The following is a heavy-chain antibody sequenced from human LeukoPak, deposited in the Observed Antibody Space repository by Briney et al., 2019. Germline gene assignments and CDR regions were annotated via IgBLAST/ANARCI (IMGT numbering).Heavy chain of an antibody. CDR3: AKGDTTWELPHDY. V-gene: IGHV3-53*01. J-gene: IGHJ4*02. Sequence: PGGSLRLSCAASGFTVSNKYMTWVRQAPGKGLEWVSLIYSDGRTYYADSVKGRCTISRDNSKDTLYLQMNSLRAEDTAVYYCAKGDTTWELPHDYWGQGTLVTVSS. CDR2: IYSDGRT. D-gene: IGHD1-26*01. CDR1: GFTVSNKY.